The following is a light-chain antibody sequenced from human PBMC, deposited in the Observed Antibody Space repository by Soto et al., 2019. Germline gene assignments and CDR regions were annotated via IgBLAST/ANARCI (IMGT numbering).Light chain of an antibody. Sequence: QSVLTQPASVSGSPGQSITISCTGTSSDVGGYNYVSWYQHHPGKAPKLMIYDVSNRPSGVSNRFSGSKSGNTASPTISGLQAEDEADYYCSSYTSSNTVVFGGGTQLTVL. CDR3: SSYTSSNTVV. J-gene: IGLJ2*01. CDR1: SSDVGGYNY. V-gene: IGLV2-14*03. CDR2: DVS.